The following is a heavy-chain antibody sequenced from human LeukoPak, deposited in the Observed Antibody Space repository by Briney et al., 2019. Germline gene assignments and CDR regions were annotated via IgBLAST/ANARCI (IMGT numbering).Heavy chain of an antibody. D-gene: IGHD2-21*02. V-gene: IGHV3-74*01. CDR2: INSDGSDT. Sequence: GGSLRLSCAASGFTFNNYWMHWVRQAPGKGLVWVSRINSDGSDTNYADSVKGRFTISRDNAKNTLYLQMNSLRAEDTAVYYCARGGLAYCGGDCYSGTFDIWGQGTMVTVPS. J-gene: IGHJ3*02. CDR3: ARGGLAYCGGDCYSGTFDI. CDR1: GFTFNNYW.